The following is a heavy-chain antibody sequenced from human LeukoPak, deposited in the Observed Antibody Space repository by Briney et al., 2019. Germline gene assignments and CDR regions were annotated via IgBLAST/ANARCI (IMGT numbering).Heavy chain of an antibody. CDR1: GFTFPNYA. J-gene: IGHJ5*02. CDR2: ISGSGGST. V-gene: IGHV3-23*01. D-gene: IGHD1-20*01. CDR3: AKVGITGYNWFGP. Sequence: GGSLRLSCAASGFTFPNYAMSWVRQAPGKGLEWVSAISGSGGSTYYADSVKGRFTISRDSSKNTLCLQMNSLRAEDTAVYYCAKVGITGYNWFGPWGQGTLVTVSS.